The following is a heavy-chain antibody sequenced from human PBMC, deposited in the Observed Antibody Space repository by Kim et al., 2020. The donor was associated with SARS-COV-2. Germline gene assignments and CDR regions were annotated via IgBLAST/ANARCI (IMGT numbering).Heavy chain of an antibody. CDR3: ARRQIVVVIYDAFDI. Sequence: PTPKGRVTISVATSKNQFSLKLSSVTAADTAVYYCARRQIVVVIYDAFDIWGQGTMVTVSS. D-gene: IGHD3-22*01. J-gene: IGHJ3*02. V-gene: IGHV4-39*01.